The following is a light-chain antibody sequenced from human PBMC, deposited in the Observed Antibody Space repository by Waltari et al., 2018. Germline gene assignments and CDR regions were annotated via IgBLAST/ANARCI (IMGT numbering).Light chain of an antibody. V-gene: IGKV1-39*01. CDR3: QQSHTMLYT. J-gene: IGKJ2*01. CDR2: GAT. Sequence: IQLTQSPTSLSASVGDRFTITCRASQTVETFLNWYQQRPGKAPKVLIYGATTLQNGVPSRFSGSGSGTHFTLTISSLQPDDFATYFCQQSHTMLYTFGPGTKLEIK. CDR1: QTVETF.